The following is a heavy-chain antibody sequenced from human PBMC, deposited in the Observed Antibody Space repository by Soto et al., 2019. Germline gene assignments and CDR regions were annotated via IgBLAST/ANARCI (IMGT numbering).Heavy chain of an antibody. D-gene: IGHD3-10*01. J-gene: IGHJ4*02. CDR2: ISGSGGST. CDR3: AKFCRGSTYYFDY. V-gene: IGHV3-23*01. Sequence: GSLRLSCAASGFTFSNYAMTWVRQAPGKGLEWVSAISGSGGSTYYADSVKGRFTISRDNSKNTLYLQMNSLRAEDTAVYYCAKFCRGSTYYFDYWGQGTLVTVSS. CDR1: GFTFSNYA.